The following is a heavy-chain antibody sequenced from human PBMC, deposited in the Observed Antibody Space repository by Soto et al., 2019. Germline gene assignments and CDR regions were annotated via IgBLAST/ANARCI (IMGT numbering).Heavy chain of an antibody. Sequence: LRLSCAASGFTFSDYYMSWIRQAPGKGLEWVSYISSSGSTIYYADSVKGRFTISRDNAKNSLYLQMNSLRAEDTAVYYCARHYGSGSYRADFDYWGQGTLVTVSS. CDR1: GFTFSDYY. V-gene: IGHV3-11*01. CDR2: ISSSGSTI. J-gene: IGHJ4*02. CDR3: ARHYGSGSYRADFDY. D-gene: IGHD3-10*01.